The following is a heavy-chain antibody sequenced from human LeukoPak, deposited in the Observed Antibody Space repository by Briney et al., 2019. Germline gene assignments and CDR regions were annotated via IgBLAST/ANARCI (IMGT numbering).Heavy chain of an antibody. D-gene: IGHD6-13*01. CDR3: AKAAAAPGFDF. CDR1: GFTSSSYA. CDR2: VSGSGDRM. Sequence: GGSLRLSCAASGFTSSSYALNWARQAPGKGLEWVATVSGSGDRMYHADSVKGRFTISRDNSKNTIYLQMNSLRAEDTALYYCAKAAAAPGFDFWGQGTLVTVSP. J-gene: IGHJ4*02. V-gene: IGHV3-23*01.